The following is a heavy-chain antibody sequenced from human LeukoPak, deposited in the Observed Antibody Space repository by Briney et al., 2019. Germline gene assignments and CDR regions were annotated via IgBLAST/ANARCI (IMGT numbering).Heavy chain of an antibody. D-gene: IGHD4-17*01. Sequence: PGGSLRLSCAASGFTFDDYAMHWVRQAPGKGLEWVSGISWNSGSIGYADSVKGRFTISRDNSKNTLYLQMNSLRAEDTAVYYCAKSIHGGVPMTTTLPFDYWGQGTLVTVSS. V-gene: IGHV3-9*01. J-gene: IGHJ4*02. CDR3: AKSIHGGVPMTTTLPFDY. CDR2: ISWNSGSI. CDR1: GFTFDDYA.